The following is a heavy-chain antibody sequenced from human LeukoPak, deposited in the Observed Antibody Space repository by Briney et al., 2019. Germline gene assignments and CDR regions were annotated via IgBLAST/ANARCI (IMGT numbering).Heavy chain of an antibody. CDR1: GDSISSYY. D-gene: IGHD1-26*01. J-gene: IGHJ4*02. CDR2: IYYSGST. CDR3: AREGDSLFDY. V-gene: IGHV4-59*01. Sequence: SETLSLTCTVSGDSISSYYWSWIRQPPRKGLEWIGYIYYSGSTNYNPSLKSRVTISVDTSKNQFSLKLSSVTAADTAVYYCAREGDSLFDYWGQGTLVTVSS.